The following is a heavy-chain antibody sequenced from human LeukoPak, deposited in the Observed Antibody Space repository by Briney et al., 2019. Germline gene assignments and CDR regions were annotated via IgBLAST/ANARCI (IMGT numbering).Heavy chain of an antibody. J-gene: IGHJ3*02. V-gene: IGHV4-61*08. CDR1: GGSISSGGYY. CDR3: ARDGYCSSTSCYDAFDI. CDR2: IYHSGST. Sequence: SETLSLTCTVSGGSISSGGYYWSWIRQPPGKGLEWIGYIYHSGSTNYNPSLKSRVTISVDTPKNQFSLKLSSVTAADTAVYYCARDGYCSSTSCYDAFDIWGQGTMVTVSS. D-gene: IGHD2-2*03.